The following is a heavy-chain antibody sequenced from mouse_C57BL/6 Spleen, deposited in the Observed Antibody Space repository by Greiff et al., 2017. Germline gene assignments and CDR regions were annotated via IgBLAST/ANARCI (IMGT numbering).Heavy chain of an antibody. V-gene: IGHV1-62-2*01. CDR3: ARHEAPDGYYGYYAMDY. CDR1: GYTFTEYT. CDR2: FYPGSGSI. Sequence: VQLQQSGAELVKPGASVKLSCKASGYTFTEYTIHWVKQRSGQGLEWIGWFYPGSGSIKYNEKFKDKATLTADKSSSTVYMELSRLTSEDSAVYFCARHEAPDGYYGYYAMDYWGQGTSVTVSS. D-gene: IGHD2-3*01. J-gene: IGHJ4*01.